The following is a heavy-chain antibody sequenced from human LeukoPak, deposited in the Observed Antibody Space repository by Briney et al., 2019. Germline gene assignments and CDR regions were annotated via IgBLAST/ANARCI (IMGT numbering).Heavy chain of an antibody. V-gene: IGHV1-2*02. Sequence: ASVKVSCKASGYTFTGFYMHSVRQAPGQGLERMGWINPNTGGTNYAQKLQGRVTMTRDTSITTAYMELSRLTSDDTAVYYCASLGDFFGSGSYAPFDYWGQGSLVTVSS. CDR2: INPNTGGT. CDR3: ASLGDFFGSGSYAPFDY. D-gene: IGHD3-10*01. CDR1: GYTFTGFY. J-gene: IGHJ4*02.